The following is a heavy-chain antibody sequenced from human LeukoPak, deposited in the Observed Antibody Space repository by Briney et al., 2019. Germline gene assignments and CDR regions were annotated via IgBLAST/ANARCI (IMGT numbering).Heavy chain of an antibody. Sequence: NLGESLKISCKGSGYSFTSYWIAWVRQMPGKGLEWMGIIYPGDSDTRYSPSFQGQVTISADKSISTAYLQWSSLKASDSAMYYCARRGVAAAYDCWGQGTLVSVSS. CDR1: GYSFTSYW. CDR3: ARRGVAAAYDC. CDR2: IYPGDSDT. V-gene: IGHV5-51*01. D-gene: IGHD6-13*01. J-gene: IGHJ4*02.